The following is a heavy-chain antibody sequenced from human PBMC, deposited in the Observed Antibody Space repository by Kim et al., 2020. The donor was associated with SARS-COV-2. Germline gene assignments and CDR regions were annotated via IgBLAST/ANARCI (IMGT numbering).Heavy chain of an antibody. J-gene: IGHJ5*02. CDR1: GFTFSSYG. D-gene: IGHD1-26*01. CDR3: AREEIARYLQT. V-gene: IGHV3-33*01. Sequence: GGSLRLSCAASGFTFSSYGMHWVRQAPGKGLEWVAVIWYDGSNKYYADSVKGRFTISRDNSKNTLYLQMNSLRAEDTAVYYCAREEIARYLQTWGQGTLVTVSS. CDR2: IWYDGSNK.